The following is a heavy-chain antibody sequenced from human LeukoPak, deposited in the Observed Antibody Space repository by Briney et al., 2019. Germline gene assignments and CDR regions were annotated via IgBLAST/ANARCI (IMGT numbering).Heavy chain of an antibody. Sequence: PGGSLRLSCAASKFTFGSYARSWVRQAPGKGLEWVSGISGSGGSTYYADSVRGRFTISRDNSKNTLYLQMNSLRVEDTAVYYCANDRASVYDILNYGQYFDYWGQGTPVTVSS. D-gene: IGHD3-9*01. CDR2: ISGSGGST. CDR1: KFTFGSYA. V-gene: IGHV3-23*01. J-gene: IGHJ4*02. CDR3: ANDRASVYDILNYGQYFDY.